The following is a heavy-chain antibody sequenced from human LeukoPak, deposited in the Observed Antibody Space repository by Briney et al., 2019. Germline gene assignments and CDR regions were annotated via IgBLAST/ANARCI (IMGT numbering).Heavy chain of an antibody. CDR2: INGSGGST. Sequence: GGSLRLSCAASGFTFSSYGMSWVRQAPGKGREGVSAINGSGGSTYYADSVKGRFTSSRDNCKNTLYLQMNSLRAEDTAVYYCAKDRATYYYGSGSYPLWGQGTLVTVSS. V-gene: IGHV3-23*01. J-gene: IGHJ4*02. CDR3: AKDRATYYYGSGSYPL. D-gene: IGHD3-10*01. CDR1: GFTFSSYG.